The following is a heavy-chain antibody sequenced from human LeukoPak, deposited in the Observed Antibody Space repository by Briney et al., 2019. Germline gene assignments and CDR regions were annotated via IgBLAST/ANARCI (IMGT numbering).Heavy chain of an antibody. J-gene: IGHJ6*02. CDR1: GYTFTDYY. CDR3: ARDELYNGYYSVKYHYNGMDV. Sequence: ASVKVSCKASGYTFTDYYVHWVRQAPGQGLEWMGRINAKSGDTNAAQRFQGRVTMTRVTSITTAYLELSRLRSDDTAVYYCARDELYNGYYSVKYHYNGMDVWGQGTTVTVSS. CDR2: INAKSGDT. D-gene: IGHD3-3*01. V-gene: IGHV1-2*06.